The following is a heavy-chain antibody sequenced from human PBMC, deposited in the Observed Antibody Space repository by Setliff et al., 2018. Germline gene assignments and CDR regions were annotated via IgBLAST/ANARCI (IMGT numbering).Heavy chain of an antibody. D-gene: IGHD6-13*01. Sequence: PSETLSLTCTVSGGSISSYYWSWIRQPPGKGLEWIGYIYYSGSTNYNPSLKSRVTISVDTSKNQFSLKLSSVTAADTAVYFCARDTPHDPVSSNWYRNWFDPWGQGILVTVSS. CDR3: ARDTPHDPVSSNWYRNWFDP. CDR1: GGSISSYY. V-gene: IGHV4-59*01. CDR2: IYYSGST. J-gene: IGHJ5*02.